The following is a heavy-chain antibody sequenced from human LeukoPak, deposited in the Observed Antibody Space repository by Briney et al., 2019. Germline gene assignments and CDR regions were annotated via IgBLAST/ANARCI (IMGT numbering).Heavy chain of an antibody. J-gene: IGHJ6*02. CDR3: AREIDCSSTSCYPQTPSDYYYGMDV. CDR2: INPSGGST. CDR1: GYTFTSYY. Sequence: ASVTVSCKASGYTFTSYYMHWVRQAPGQGLEWMGIINPSGGSTSNAQKFQGGVTMTRDTSTSTVYMELSSLRSEDTAVYYCAREIDCSSTSCYPQTPSDYYYGMDVWGQGTTVTVSS. V-gene: IGHV1-46*01. D-gene: IGHD2-2*01.